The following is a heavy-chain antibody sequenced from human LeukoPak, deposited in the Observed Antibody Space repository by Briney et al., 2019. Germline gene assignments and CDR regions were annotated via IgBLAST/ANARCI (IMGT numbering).Heavy chain of an antibody. Sequence: ASVKVSCKASGYTFTSYYMHWVRQAPGQGLEWMGWINPNSGGTNYAQKFQGRVTMTRDTSISTAYMELSRLRSDDTAVYYCARVLAVAGTSLRYWGQGTLVTVSS. CDR3: ARVLAVAGTSLRY. D-gene: IGHD6-19*01. V-gene: IGHV1-2*02. CDR2: INPNSGGT. CDR1: GYTFTSYY. J-gene: IGHJ4*02.